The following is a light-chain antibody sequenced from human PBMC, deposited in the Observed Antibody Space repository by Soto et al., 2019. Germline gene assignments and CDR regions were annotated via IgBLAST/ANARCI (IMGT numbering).Light chain of an antibody. V-gene: IGKV3-15*01. CDR2: GAS. Sequence: EIVMTQSPATLSVSPGERATLSCRASQSVSSNLAWYQQKPGQAPRLLIHGASVRATSLLARFSGSGSGTEFTLTISSLQSEDFAVYYCQQYNNWPWTFGQGTKVDI. CDR1: QSVSSN. CDR3: QQYNNWPWT. J-gene: IGKJ1*01.